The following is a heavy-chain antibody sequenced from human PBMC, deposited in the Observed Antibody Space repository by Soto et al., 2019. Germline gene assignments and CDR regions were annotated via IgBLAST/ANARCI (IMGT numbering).Heavy chain of an antibody. Sequence: EVHLVESGGDLVQPGGSLRLSCAASGFTFSNYWMHWVRQAPGKGLVWVSRIKSDGTYTDYADTVKGRFTISRDNAESTLYRQMNSLRAEDTAVYFCATGDYGRLRTCYWAQGSLVTVSS. J-gene: IGHJ4*02. D-gene: IGHD3-16*01. CDR3: ATGDYGRLRTCY. V-gene: IGHV3-74*01. CDR2: IKSDGTYT. CDR1: GFTFSNYW.